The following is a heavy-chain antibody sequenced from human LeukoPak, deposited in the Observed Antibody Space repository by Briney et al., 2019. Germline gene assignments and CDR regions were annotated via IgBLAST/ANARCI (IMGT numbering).Heavy chain of an antibody. CDR3: ARRAGEYSHPYDY. CDR2: IYSGGNT. V-gene: IGHV3-53*01. CDR1: GFTVSSNS. Sequence: AGSLRLSCTVSGFTVSSNSWSWVRQAPGKGLEWVSFIYSGGNTHYSDSVKGRFTISRDNSKNTLYLQMNSLRAEDTAIYYCARRAGEYSHPYDYWGQGTLVTVSS. J-gene: IGHJ4*02. D-gene: IGHD2-15*01.